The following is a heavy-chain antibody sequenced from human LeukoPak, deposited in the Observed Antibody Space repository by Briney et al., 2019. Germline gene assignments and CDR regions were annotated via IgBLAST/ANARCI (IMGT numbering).Heavy chain of an antibody. CDR3: AREMFPTRRYYYYMDV. Sequence: GGSLRLSCAASGFTFSDYYMSWIRQAPGKGLEWVSYISSSGSTIYYADSVKGRFTISRDNAKNSLYLQMNSLRAEDTAVYYCAREMFPTRRYYYYMDVWGKGTTVTVSS. J-gene: IGHJ6*03. D-gene: IGHD3-10*02. CDR2: ISSSGSTI. CDR1: GFTFSDYY. V-gene: IGHV3-11*01.